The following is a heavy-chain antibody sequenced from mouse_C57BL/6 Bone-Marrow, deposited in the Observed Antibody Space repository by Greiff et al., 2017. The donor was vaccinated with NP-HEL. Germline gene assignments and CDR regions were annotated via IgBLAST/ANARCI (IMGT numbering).Heavy chain of an antibody. V-gene: IGHV7-1*01. CDR2: SRNKANDYTT. D-gene: IGHD1-1*01. CDR3: ARDSSSYYGSPYWYFDV. J-gene: IGHJ1*03. CDR1: GFTFSDFY. Sequence: EVKLMESGGGLVQSGRSLRLSCATSGFTFSDFYMEWVRQAPGKGLEWIAASRNKANDYTTEYSASVKGRFIVSRDTSQSILYLQMNALRAEDTAIYYCARDSSSYYGSPYWYFDVWGTGTTVTVSS.